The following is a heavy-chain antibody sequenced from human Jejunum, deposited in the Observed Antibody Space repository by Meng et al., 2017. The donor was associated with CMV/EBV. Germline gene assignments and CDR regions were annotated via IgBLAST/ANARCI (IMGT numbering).Heavy chain of an antibody. Sequence: ASGFTVSTDYMSWVRQAPGKGLEWVSSIYIGSSTDYADSVKGRFTISRDNPKNTLILQMNNLRPEDTALYYCARFSIVGRTNAVDIWGHGTMVTV. CDR3: ARFSIVGRTNAVDI. V-gene: IGHV3-53*01. CDR2: IYIGSST. D-gene: IGHD1-26*01. CDR1: GFTVSTDY. J-gene: IGHJ3*02.